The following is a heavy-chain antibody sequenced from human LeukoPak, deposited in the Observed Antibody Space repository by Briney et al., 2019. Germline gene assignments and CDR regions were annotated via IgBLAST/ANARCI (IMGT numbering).Heavy chain of an antibody. V-gene: IGHV3-33*01. CDR3: ARGGIAARPYYFDY. CDR2: IWYDGSNK. Sequence: GRSLRLSCAASGFTFSSYGMHWVRQAPGKGLEWVAVIWYDGSNKYYADSVKGRFTISGDNSKNTLYLQMNSPRAEDTAVYYCARGGIAARPYYFDYWGQGTLVTVSS. CDR1: GFTFSSYG. J-gene: IGHJ4*02. D-gene: IGHD6-6*01.